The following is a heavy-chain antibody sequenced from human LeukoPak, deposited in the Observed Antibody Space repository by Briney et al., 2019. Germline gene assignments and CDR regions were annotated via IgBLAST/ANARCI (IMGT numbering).Heavy chain of an antibody. Sequence: PSETLSLTCTVSGGSISNINWWSWVRQPPGKGLEWIGEIYHSGSTNYNPSLKSRVTISADKSKNQFSLKLSSVTAADTAVYYCARVGVVVPPSYYYMDVWGKGTTVTVSS. CDR2: IYHSGST. D-gene: IGHD2-2*01. CDR3: ARVGVVVPPSYYYMDV. CDR1: GGSISNINW. J-gene: IGHJ6*03. V-gene: IGHV4-4*02.